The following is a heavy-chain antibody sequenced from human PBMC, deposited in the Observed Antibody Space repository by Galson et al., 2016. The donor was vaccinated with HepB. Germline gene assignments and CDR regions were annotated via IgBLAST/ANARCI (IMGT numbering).Heavy chain of an antibody. D-gene: IGHD3-3*01. CDR2: ITGSGGSK. J-gene: IGHJ4*02. V-gene: IGHV3-23*01. Sequence: SLRLSCAASGFTFSSYAMSWVRQAPGKGLEWVSGITGSGGSKYYADSVNGRFTISRDNSKNMLYLQMNSLRAEDTAIYYCAKESYYDFWSGYLFDYWGQGTLVTVSS. CDR3: AKESYYDFWSGYLFDY. CDR1: GFTFSSYA.